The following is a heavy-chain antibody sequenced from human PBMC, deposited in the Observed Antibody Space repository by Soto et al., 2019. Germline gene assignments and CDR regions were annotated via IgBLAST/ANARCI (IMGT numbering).Heavy chain of an antibody. CDR2: IKQDGSEK. CDR3: ARNEASYDFWSGYYRLAAFDI. Sequence: SGGSLRLSCAASGFTFSSYWMSWFRQAPWKWLEWVANIKQDGSEKYYVDSVKGRFTISRDNAKNSLYLQMNSLRAEDTAVYYCARNEASYDFWSGYYRLAAFDIWGQGTMVTVSS. CDR1: GFTFSSYW. V-gene: IGHV3-7*03. J-gene: IGHJ3*02. D-gene: IGHD3-3*01.